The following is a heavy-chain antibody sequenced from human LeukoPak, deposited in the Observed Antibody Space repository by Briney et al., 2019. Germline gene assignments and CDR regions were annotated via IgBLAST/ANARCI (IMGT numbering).Heavy chain of an antibody. D-gene: IGHD2-2*01. J-gene: IGHJ4*02. Sequence: GGSLRLSCAASGFTFSSYAMHWVSQAPGKGLEWVAVISYDGSNKHYADSVRGRFTISRDNSKNTLYLQMSSLRAEDTAVYYCARDHCSSTSCYPNAAIDYWGQGTLVTVSS. CDR1: GFTFSSYA. CDR2: ISYDGSNK. V-gene: IGHV3-30-3*01. CDR3: ARDHCSSTSCYPNAAIDY.